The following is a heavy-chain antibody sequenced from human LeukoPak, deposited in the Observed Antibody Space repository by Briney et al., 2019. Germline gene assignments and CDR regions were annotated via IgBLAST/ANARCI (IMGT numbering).Heavy chain of an antibody. D-gene: IGHD2-21*02. CDR3: AKERCGGDCYQDY. CDR1: GFTFSSDG. CDR2: ISYDGSNK. V-gene: IGHV3-30*18. J-gene: IGHJ4*02. Sequence: PGGSLRLSCAASGFTFSSDGMHWVRQAPGKGLEWVAVISYDGSNKYYADSVKGRFTISRDNSKNTLYLQMNSLRAEDTAVYYCAKERCGGDCYQDYWGQGTLVTVSS.